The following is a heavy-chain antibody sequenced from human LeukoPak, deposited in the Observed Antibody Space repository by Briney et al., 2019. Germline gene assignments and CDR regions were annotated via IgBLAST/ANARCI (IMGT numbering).Heavy chain of an antibody. CDR1: GFTFSSYW. V-gene: IGHV3-74*01. J-gene: IGHJ4*02. CDR2: IDSNGRTI. CDR3: AKDFVGPDDY. D-gene: IGHD1-26*01. Sequence: PGGSLRLSCAASGFTFSSYWMHWVRQAPGKGLVWVSRIDSNGRTINYADSVKGRFTTSRDNANSMLYLQMNSLRAEDSAVYYCAKDFVGPDDYWGQGTLVTVSS.